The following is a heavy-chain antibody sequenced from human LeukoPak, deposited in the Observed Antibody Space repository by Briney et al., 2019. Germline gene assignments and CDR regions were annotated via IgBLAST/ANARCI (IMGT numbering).Heavy chain of an antibody. J-gene: IGHJ1*01. CDR1: GFSLSTSGVG. Sequence: KVSGPTLVKPTQTLTLTCTFSGFSLSTSGVGVGWIRQPPGKALEWLALIYWDDDKRYSPSLKSRLTITKDTSKNQVVPTMTNMNPVDTATYYCAHYSSYDSSGYPPQHWGQGTLVTVSS. CDR3: AHYSSYDSSGYPPQH. CDR2: IYWDDDK. V-gene: IGHV2-5*02. D-gene: IGHD3-22*01.